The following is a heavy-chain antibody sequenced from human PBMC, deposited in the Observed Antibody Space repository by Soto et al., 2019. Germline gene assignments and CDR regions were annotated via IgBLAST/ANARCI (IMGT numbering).Heavy chain of an antibody. CDR1: GFTFSSYG. D-gene: IGHD3-9*01. J-gene: IGHJ3*02. Sequence: QVQLVESGGGVVQPGRSLRLSCAASGFTFSSYGMHWVRQAPGKGLEWVAVISYDGSNKYYADSVKGRFTISRDNSKNTLYLQMNSLRAEDTAVYYCAPFDETDAFDIWGQGTMVTVSS. CDR2: ISYDGSNK. CDR3: APFDETDAFDI. V-gene: IGHV3-30*03.